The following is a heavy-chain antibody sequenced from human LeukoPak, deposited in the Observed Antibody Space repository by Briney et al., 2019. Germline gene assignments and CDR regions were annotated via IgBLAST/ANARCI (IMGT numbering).Heavy chain of an antibody. CDR1: GYTFTSYD. J-gene: IGHJ3*02. V-gene: IGHV1-8*01. CDR2: MNLNSGNT. CDR3: ARVSPLFYYDAFDI. Sequence: ASVKVSCKASGYTFTSYDINWVRQATGQGLEWMGWMNLNSGNTGYAQKFQGRVTMTRNTSISTAYMELSSLRSEDTAVYYCARVSPLFYYDAFDIWGQGTMVTVSS. D-gene: IGHD2-8*01.